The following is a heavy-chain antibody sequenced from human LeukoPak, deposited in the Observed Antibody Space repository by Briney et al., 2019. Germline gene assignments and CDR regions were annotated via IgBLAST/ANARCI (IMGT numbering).Heavy chain of an antibody. CDR3: ARGEYCSSTSCSRYNWFDP. J-gene: IGHJ5*02. CDR1: GFTFGTYW. D-gene: IGHD2-2*01. Sequence: GGSLRLSCAASGFTFGTYWMNWVRQAPGKGLEWVAVISYDGSNKYYADSVKGRFTISRDNSKNTLYLQMNSLRAEDTAVYYCARGEYCSSTSCSRYNWFDPWGQGTLVTVSS. CDR2: ISYDGSNK. V-gene: IGHV3-30*03.